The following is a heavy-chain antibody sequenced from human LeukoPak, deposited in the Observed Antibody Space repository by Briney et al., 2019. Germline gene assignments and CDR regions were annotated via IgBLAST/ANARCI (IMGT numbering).Heavy chain of an antibody. CDR1: GFTFSSYW. D-gene: IGHD1-26*01. CDR2: IKQDGSEK. V-gene: IGHV3-7*01. CDR3: ARDPVEWELLLDY. Sequence: GGSLRLSCAASGFTFSSYWMSWVRQAPGKGLEWVANIKQDGSEKYYVDSVKGRFIISRDNAKNSLYLQMASLRVEDTAVYYCARDPVEWELLLDYWGQGTLVTISS. J-gene: IGHJ4*02.